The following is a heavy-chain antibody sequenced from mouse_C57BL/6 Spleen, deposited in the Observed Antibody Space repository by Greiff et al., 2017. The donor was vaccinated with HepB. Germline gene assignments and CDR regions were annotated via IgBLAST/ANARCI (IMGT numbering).Heavy chain of an antibody. Sequence: EVMLVESGGGLVKPGGSLKLSCAASGFTFSSYTMSWVRQTPEKRLEWVATISGGGGNTYYPDSVKGRFTISRDNAKNTLYLQMSSLRSEDTALYYCARHHYDGYYDWGQGTTLTVSS. V-gene: IGHV5-9*01. CDR1: GFTFSSYT. CDR2: ISGGGGNT. J-gene: IGHJ2*01. D-gene: IGHD2-3*01. CDR3: ARHHYDGYYD.